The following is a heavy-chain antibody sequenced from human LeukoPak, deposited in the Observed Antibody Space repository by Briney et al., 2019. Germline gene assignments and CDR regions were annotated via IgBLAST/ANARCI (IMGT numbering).Heavy chain of an antibody. V-gene: IGHV4-39*07. J-gene: IGHJ5*01. CDR3: VRDRRDYSGSCLDS. CDR1: GGSMSSGNYY. D-gene: IGHD5-12*01. CDR2: MSYGGTA. Sequence: SETLSLTCIVSGGSMSSGNYYWGWIRQPPGKELEWIGSMSYGGTAFYKSSLRSRVTLSVETSRKQFSLSLRSVTAADTAVYYCVRDRRDYSGSCLDSWGQGTLVTVSS.